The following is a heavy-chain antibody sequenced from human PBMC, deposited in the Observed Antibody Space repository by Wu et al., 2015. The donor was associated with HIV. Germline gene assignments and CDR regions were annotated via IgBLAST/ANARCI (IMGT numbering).Heavy chain of an antibody. D-gene: IGHD4-11*01. J-gene: IGHJ4*02. Sequence: QVQLVQSGAEVKKPGSSVKISCKTSGDTFSSYAINWVRQAPGQGLEWLGLIYPPDGSTSYPQNFQGGVTMTRDTSTSTVYMELTSLRFEDTAIYYCTRDATPITTEFDFWGQGTLITVSS. CDR1: GDTFSSYA. V-gene: IGHV1-46*03. CDR2: IYPPDGST. CDR3: TRDATPITTEFDF.